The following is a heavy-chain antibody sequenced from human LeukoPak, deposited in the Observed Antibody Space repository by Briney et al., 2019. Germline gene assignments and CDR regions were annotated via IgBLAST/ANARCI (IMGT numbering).Heavy chain of an antibody. J-gene: IGHJ4*02. Sequence: GGSLRLSCAASGFTFSSYSMNWVRQAPGKGLEWVSYISSSSSIIYYADSVKGRFTISRDNAKNSLYLQMNSLRAEDTAVYYCARAIVGTAVFDYWGQGTLVTVSS. V-gene: IGHV3-48*01. CDR1: GFTFSSYS. CDR2: ISSSSSII. D-gene: IGHD1-14*01. CDR3: ARAIVGTAVFDY.